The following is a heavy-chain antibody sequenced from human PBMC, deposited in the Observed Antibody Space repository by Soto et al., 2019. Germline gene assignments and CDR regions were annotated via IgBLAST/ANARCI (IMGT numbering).Heavy chain of an antibody. J-gene: IGHJ6*02. Sequence: SETLSLTCTVSGGSISSSSYYWGCIRQPPGKGLEWIGNVYYGGSTYYNPSLKSRVTISVETSKSQFSLKLSSVTAAGTAVYYCAGGDYYHSSGYYFYYYTMDVWGQGTTVTVSS. V-gene: IGHV4-39*01. CDR3: AGGDYYHSSGYYFYYYTMDV. CDR2: VYYGGST. D-gene: IGHD3-22*01. CDR1: GGSISSSSYY.